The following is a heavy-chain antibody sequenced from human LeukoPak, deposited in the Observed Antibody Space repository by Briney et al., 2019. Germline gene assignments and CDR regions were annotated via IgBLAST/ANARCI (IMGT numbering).Heavy chain of an antibody. CDR1: GFTFSSYA. CDR2: TSGSGGST. CDR3: ARDLPGITVAGATEH. Sequence: PGGSLRLSCVASGFTFSSYAMSWVRQAPAKGLEWVSWTSGSGGSTYYADSVKGRFTISRDNSKNTLYLQMNSLRAEDTAVYYCARDLPGITVAGATEHWGQGTLVTVSS. D-gene: IGHD6-19*01. V-gene: IGHV3-23*01. J-gene: IGHJ1*01.